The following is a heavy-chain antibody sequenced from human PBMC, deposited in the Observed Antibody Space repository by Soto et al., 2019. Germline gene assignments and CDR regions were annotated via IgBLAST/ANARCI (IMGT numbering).Heavy chain of an antibody. J-gene: IGHJ4*02. CDR2: ISRTSNTI. V-gene: IGHV3-48*01. CDR3: ARTPHILHLDY. Sequence: GGSLRLSCAASGFTFSSESMIWLRQAPGKGLEWISFISRTSNTIYYVGSVKGRFTTSRDNGKNLRYLQMNDLRSDDTAVYYCARTPHILHLDYWGQGTLVTVSS. CDR1: GFTFSSES.